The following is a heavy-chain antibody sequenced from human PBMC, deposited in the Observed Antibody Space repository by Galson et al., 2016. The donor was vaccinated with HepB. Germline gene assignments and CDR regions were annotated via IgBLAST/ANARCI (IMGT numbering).Heavy chain of an antibody. V-gene: IGHV4-4*09. CDR3: RGMRGDRRYDYDSRSDY. CDR1: GGSITDYR. CDR2: FYGSGRT. Sequence: SETLSLTCSVSGGSITDYRWSWIRQPPGKGLEWIGYFYGSGRTDYNPSLKSRVTLSVDTSKNQFSLKLSSMTAAETAVYYCRGMRGDRRYDYDSRSDYWGQGTLVTVSA. J-gene: IGHJ4*02. D-gene: IGHD3-22*01.